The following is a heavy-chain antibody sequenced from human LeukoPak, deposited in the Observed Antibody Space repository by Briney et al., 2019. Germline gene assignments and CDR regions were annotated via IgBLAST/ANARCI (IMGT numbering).Heavy chain of an antibody. D-gene: IGHD5-12*01. CDR1: GGTFSSYA. V-gene: IGHV1-69*13. Sequence: ASVKVSCKASGGTFSSYAISWVRQAPGQGLEWMGGIIPIFGTANYAQKFQGRVTITADESTSTAYMELSSLRSEDTAVYYCARVGDRLYSGYAFPPNYYFDYWGQGTLVTVSS. CDR3: ARVGDRLYSGYAFPPNYYFDY. CDR2: IIPIFGTA. J-gene: IGHJ4*02.